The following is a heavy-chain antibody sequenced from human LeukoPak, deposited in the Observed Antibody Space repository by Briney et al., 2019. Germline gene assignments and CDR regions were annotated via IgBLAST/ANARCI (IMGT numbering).Heavy chain of an antibody. J-gene: IGHJ5*02. CDR3: PNSSERDAYGCFAP. Sequence: GGSLRLSCAASGFTFSSYGMHWVRQAPAKGLEWVALIRYDGSNKYYADSVKGRFTISGDNSKNTLYLKMTSLRAETTAGNSVPNSSERDAYGCFAPWAQETLFTVSS. CDR1: GFTFSSYG. D-gene: IGHD3-10*01. CDR2: IRYDGSNK. V-gene: IGHV3-30*02.